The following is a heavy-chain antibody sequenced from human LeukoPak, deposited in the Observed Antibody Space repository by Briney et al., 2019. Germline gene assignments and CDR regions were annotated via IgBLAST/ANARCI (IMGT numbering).Heavy chain of an antibody. CDR2: IIPIFGTA. CDR1: GGTFSSYA. J-gene: IGHJ4*02. D-gene: IGHD5-12*01. CDR3: ARRNGDIVATIPREYYFDY. Sequence: SVKVSCKASGGTFSSYAISWVRQAPGQGLEWMGGIIPIFGTANYAQKFQGRVTMTRNTSISTAYMELSSLRSEDTAVYYCARRNGDIVATIPREYYFDYWGQGTLVTVSS. V-gene: IGHV1-69*05.